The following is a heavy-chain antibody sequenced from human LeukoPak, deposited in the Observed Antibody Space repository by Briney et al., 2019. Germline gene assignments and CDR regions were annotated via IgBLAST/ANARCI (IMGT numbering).Heavy chain of an antibody. V-gene: IGHV4-4*03. CDR2: IYHSGST. J-gene: IGHJ4*02. Sequence: PPETLSLTCAASGGSISSSNWWSWVRQPPGKGLEWIGEIYHSGSTNYNPSLKSRVTISVDKSKNQFSLKLSSVTAADTAVYYCARSVTARGVPGYFDYWGQGTLVTVSS. CDR1: GGSISSSNW. D-gene: IGHD2-21*02. CDR3: ARSVTARGVPGYFDY.